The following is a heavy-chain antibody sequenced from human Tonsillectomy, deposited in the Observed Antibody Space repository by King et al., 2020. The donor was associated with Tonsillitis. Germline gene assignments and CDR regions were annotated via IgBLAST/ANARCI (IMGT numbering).Heavy chain of an antibody. CDR2: IYYSGST. Sequence: VQLQESGPGLVKPSETLSLTCTVSGGSISSYYWSWIRQPPGKGLEWIGYIYYSGSTNYNPSLKSRVTISVDTSKNQFSLKLSSVTAADTAVYYCARLGHMMPFYYWGQGTLVTVSS. V-gene: IGHV4-59*08. D-gene: IGHD3-16*01. CDR1: GGSISSYY. CDR3: ARLGHMMPFYY. J-gene: IGHJ4*02.